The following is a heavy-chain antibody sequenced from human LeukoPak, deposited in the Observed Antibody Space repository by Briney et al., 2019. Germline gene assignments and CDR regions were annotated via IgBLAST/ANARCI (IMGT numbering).Heavy chain of an antibody. J-gene: IGHJ5*02. CDR3: ARGRMVRGVFNWFDP. Sequence: ASVKVSCKASGGTFSSYAISWVRQAPGQGLEWMGGIIPIFGTANYAQKFQGRVTIAADESTSTAYMELSSLRSEDTAVYYCARGRMVRGVFNWFDPWGQGTLVTVSS. D-gene: IGHD3-10*01. CDR1: GGTFSSYA. CDR2: IIPIFGTA. V-gene: IGHV1-69*13.